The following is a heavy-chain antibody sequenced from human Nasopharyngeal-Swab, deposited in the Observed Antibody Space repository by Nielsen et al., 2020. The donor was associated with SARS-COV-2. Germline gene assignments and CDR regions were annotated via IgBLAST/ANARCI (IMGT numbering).Heavy chain of an antibody. CDR1: GYTVTGYY. CDR3: ARVGHHQYYDILTGFGPKHHYGMDV. CDR2: INPNSGGT. Sequence: ASVNVSGKPSGYTVTGYYMHWLRQAPGQGLAWMGWINPNSGGTNYAQKFQGRVTMTRDTSISTAYMELSRLRSDDTAVYYCARVGHHQYYDILTGFGPKHHYGMDVWGQGTTVTVSS. V-gene: IGHV1-2*02. D-gene: IGHD3-9*01. J-gene: IGHJ6*02.